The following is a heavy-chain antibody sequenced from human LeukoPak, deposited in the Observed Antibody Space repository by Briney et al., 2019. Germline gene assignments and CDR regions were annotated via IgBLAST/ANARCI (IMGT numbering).Heavy chain of an antibody. CDR2: IIPILGIA. J-gene: IGHJ5*02. CDR1: GGTFSSYA. CDR3: ARGDVYYNNVYNWFDP. V-gene: IGHV1-69*04. D-gene: IGHD3-10*01. Sequence: SVKVSCKASGGTFSSYAISWVRQAPRQGLEWMGRIIPILGIANYAQKFQGRVTMTRDTSTSTVYMELSSLRSEDTALYYCARGDVYYNNVYNWFDPWGQGTLVIVSS.